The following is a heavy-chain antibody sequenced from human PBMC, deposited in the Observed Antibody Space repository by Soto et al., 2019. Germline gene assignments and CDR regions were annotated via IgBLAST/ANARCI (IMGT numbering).Heavy chain of an antibody. Sequence: QVQLVQSGAEVKKPGASVKVSCKASEYTFTGYYMHWVRQAPGQGLEWMGWINPNSGGTNYAQKFQGRVTMTRDTSISTAYMELSRLRSDDTAVYYCARDRAGGCGGDCYSGYWGQGTLVTVSS. CDR3: ARDRAGGCGGDCYSGY. V-gene: IGHV1-2*02. CDR2: INPNSGGT. D-gene: IGHD2-21*02. J-gene: IGHJ4*02. CDR1: EYTFTGYY.